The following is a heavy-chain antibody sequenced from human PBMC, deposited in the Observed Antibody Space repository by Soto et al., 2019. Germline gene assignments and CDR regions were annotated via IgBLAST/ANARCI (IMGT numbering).Heavy chain of an antibody. V-gene: IGHV1-18*01. Sequence: AASVKVSCKASGYTFVNYGISWVRQAPGQGLEWVGWITTSNGKTHYAQNLQGRVTMTTDTLTSTAYMELRSLRSDDTALYYCARLTSQNWFESWGQGTLVTVSS. CDR3: ARLTSQNWFES. J-gene: IGHJ5*01. CDR1: GYTFVNYG. CDR2: ITTSNGKT.